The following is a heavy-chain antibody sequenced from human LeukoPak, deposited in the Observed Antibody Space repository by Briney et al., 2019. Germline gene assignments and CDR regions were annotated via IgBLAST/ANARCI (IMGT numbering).Heavy chain of an antibody. CDR1: GFTFRSYW. Sequence: PAGGSLRLSCAASGFTFRSYWMSWVRQTPGKGPEWVANIKQDGSEQYYVESVKGRFTISRDNAKNLLYLQMNSLRAEDTAVYYCARDGPEYSSTSGYHYGMDVWGQGTTVTVSS. V-gene: IGHV3-7*01. CDR3: ARDGPEYSSTSGYHYGMDV. CDR2: IKQDGSEQ. D-gene: IGHD6-6*01. J-gene: IGHJ6*02.